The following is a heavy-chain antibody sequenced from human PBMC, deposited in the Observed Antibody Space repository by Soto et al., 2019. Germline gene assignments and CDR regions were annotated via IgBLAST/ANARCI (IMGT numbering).Heavy chain of an antibody. D-gene: IGHD2-15*01. CDR3: ARGLGAKLIHTEGYCSGGSCYPRTFDY. V-gene: IGHV4-34*01. CDR1: GGSFSGYY. J-gene: IGHJ4*02. Sequence: SETLSLTCAVYGGSFSGYYWSWIRQPPGKGLEWIGEINHSGSTNYNPSLKSRVTISVDTSKNQFSLKLSSVTAADTAVYYCARGLGAKLIHTEGYCSGGSCYPRTFDYWGQGTLVTVSS. CDR2: INHSGST.